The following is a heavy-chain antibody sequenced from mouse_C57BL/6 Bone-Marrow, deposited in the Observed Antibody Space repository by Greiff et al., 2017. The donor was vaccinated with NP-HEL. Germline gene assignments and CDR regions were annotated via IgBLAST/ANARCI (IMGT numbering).Heavy chain of an antibody. D-gene: IGHD1-1*01. Sequence: QVQLQQPGAELVKPGASVKMSCKASGYTFTSYWITWVKQRPGQGLEWIGDIYPGSGSTNYNEKFKSKATLTVDTSSSTAYMQLGSLTSEDSAVYYCARPRSDGSDAMDYWGQGTSVTVSS. V-gene: IGHV1-55*01. CDR3: ARPRSDGSDAMDY. CDR2: IYPGSGST. CDR1: GYTFTSYW. J-gene: IGHJ4*01.